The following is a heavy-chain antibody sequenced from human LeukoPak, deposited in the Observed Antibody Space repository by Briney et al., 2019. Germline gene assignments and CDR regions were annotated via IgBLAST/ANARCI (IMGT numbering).Heavy chain of an antibody. V-gene: IGHV3-13*01. CDR2: IGTTGDT. Sequence: GSLRLSCAASGFTFTTYDMHWVRQATGKGLEWVSAIGTTGDTYYPGSVKGRFTISRENAKNSLYPQMNSLRAEDTAVYYCARRAGAYSHPYDYWGQGTLVTVSS. CDR1: GFTFTTYD. D-gene: IGHD4/OR15-4a*01. CDR3: ARRAGAYSHPYDY. J-gene: IGHJ4*02.